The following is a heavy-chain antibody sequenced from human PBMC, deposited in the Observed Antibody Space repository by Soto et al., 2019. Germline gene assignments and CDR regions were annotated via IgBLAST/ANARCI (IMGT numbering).Heavy chain of an antibody. D-gene: IGHD3-22*01. Sequence: QVQLVQSGAEVKKPGSSVKVSCQASGDTFRIYAISCVRQAPGQGLEWMGGIIPIFGTANYAKKFQGRVTITEDESTSTAYMELSSLRSEDTAVYYCARDGSGYRSRASPMDVWGQGTTVTVSS. J-gene: IGHJ6*02. CDR1: GDTFRIYA. V-gene: IGHV1-69*01. CDR3: ARDGSGYRSRASPMDV. CDR2: IIPIFGTA.